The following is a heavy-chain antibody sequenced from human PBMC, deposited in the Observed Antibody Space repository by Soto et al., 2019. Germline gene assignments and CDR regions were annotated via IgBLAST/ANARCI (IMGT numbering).Heavy chain of an antibody. D-gene: IGHD3-3*01. CDR2: ISGSGGST. V-gene: IGHV3-23*01. CDR3: AKYIGRDDFWSSPTISDY. J-gene: IGHJ4*02. CDR1: GFTFSSYA. Sequence: PGGSLRLSCAASGFTFSSYAMSWVRQAPGKGLEWVSAISGSGGSTYYADSVKGRFTISRDNSKNTLYLQMNSLRAEDTAVYYCAKYIGRDDFWSSPTISDYWGQGTLVTVSS.